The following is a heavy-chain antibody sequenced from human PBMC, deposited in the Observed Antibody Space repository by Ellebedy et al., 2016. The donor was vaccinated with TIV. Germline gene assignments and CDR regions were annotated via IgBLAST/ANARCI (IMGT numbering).Heavy chain of an antibody. Sequence: GESLKISCAASGFRLSSYFMSWVRQAPGKGLEWVSIIYHDGGTNYTDSVKGRFTISSDNSKNTLYLQMNSLRAEDTAVYYCARDPGGGGKYGDHWFDPWGQGTLVTVSS. V-gene: IGHV3-66*01. CDR3: ARDPGGGGKYGDHWFDP. CDR1: GFRLSSYF. CDR2: IYHDGGT. D-gene: IGHD4-17*01. J-gene: IGHJ5*02.